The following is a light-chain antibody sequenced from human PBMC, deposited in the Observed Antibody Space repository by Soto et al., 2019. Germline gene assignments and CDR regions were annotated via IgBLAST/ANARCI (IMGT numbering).Light chain of an antibody. CDR2: DVS. V-gene: IGLV2-11*01. Sequence: QSVLTHPRSVSGSPGQSVTISCTGTSSDVGGYNYVSWYQQHPGKAPKLMIYDVSKRPSGVPDRFSGSKSGNTASLTISGLQAEDEADYYCCSYAGRYTFYVFGTGTKVTVL. CDR3: CSYAGRYTFYV. J-gene: IGLJ1*01. CDR1: SSDVGGYNY.